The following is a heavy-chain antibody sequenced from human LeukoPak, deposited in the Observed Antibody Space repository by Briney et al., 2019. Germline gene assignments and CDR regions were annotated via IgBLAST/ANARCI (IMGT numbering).Heavy chain of an antibody. J-gene: IGHJ4*02. CDR3: ATVRPENSGSYYWDY. CDR1: GGSLSSYY. CDR2: FYYSGNT. D-gene: IGHD1-26*01. Sequence: SETLSLTCTVSGGSLSSYYWSWIRQPPGKGLDWIGCFYYSGNTNSNPSLKSRVAISVDTSKNQFSLKLMSVTAADTAVYYCATVRPENSGSYYWDYWGQGTLVTVSS. V-gene: IGHV4-59*08.